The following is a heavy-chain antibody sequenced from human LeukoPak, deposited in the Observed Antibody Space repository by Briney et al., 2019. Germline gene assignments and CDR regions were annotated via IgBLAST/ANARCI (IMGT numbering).Heavy chain of an antibody. CDR1: GGSPNGYY. J-gene: IGHJ4*02. D-gene: IGHD5-24*01. Sequence: SETPSLTPTVSGGSPNGYYWRWMPQPPGPGPEWSRHMYYSGGTNYNPYLKSRVTISVDTSKIQFSLKLSSVTAADTAVYYCTRRCKDAYTLYCFDYWGQGTLVTVSS. CDR2: MYYSGGT. CDR3: TRRCKDAYTLYCFDY. V-gene: IGHV4-59*01.